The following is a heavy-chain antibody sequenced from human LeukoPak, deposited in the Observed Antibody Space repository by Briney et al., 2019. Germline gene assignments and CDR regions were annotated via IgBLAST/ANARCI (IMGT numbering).Heavy chain of an antibody. D-gene: IGHD1-1*01. CDR3: ARGGSTGTNLNWVDP. Sequence: PSETLSLTCTVSGGSISPFYWNWIRQPPGKGLEWIGYIYYTGGTSYSPSLNSRATISVDTSKNQFSLKLSSVTAADTAVYYCARGGSTGTNLNWVDPWGQGTLVTVSS. J-gene: IGHJ5*02. CDR1: GGSISPFY. CDR2: IYYTGGT. V-gene: IGHV4-59*01.